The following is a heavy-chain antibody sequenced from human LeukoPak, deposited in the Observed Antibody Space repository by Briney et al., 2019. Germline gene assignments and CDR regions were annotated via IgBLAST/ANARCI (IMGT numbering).Heavy chain of an antibody. CDR1: GGSISSGGYY. J-gene: IGHJ5*02. D-gene: IGHD6-19*01. V-gene: IGHV4-31*03. Sequence: TLSLTCTVSGGSISSGGYYWSWIRQHPGEGLEWIGYIYYSGSTYYNPSLKSRVTISVDTSKNQFSLKLSSVTAADTAVYYCARDMAVAGVDPWGQGTLVTVSS. CDR2: IYYSGST. CDR3: ARDMAVAGVDP.